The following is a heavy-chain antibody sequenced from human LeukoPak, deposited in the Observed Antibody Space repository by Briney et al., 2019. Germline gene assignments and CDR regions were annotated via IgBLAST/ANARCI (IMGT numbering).Heavy chain of an antibody. V-gene: IGHV4-39*01. CDR2: IYYTGST. D-gene: IGHD2-21*01. J-gene: IGHJ4*02. CDR1: GGSITNSNYY. CDR3: ARHKSGSGDIY. Sequence: SETLSLTCSVSGGSITNSNYYWGWIRQPPGKGLECLGLIYYTGSTYYNPSLKSRVTMSVDTSNNQFSLRLSSVTAADTAVYYCARHKSGSGDIYWGQGILVTVSS.